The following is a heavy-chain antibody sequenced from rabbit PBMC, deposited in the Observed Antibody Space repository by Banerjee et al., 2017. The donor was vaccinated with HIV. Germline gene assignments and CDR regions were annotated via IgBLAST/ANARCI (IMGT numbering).Heavy chain of an antibody. CDR3: ARDPSVDDYGDSLYYFDL. D-gene: IGHD2-1*01. J-gene: IGHJ4*01. CDR2: IDAGSSGYT. V-gene: IGHV1S45*01. CDR1: GFSFSSTYY. Sequence: QEQLEESGGDLVKPEGSLTLTCTASGFSFSSTYYMCWVRQAPGKGPEWIACIDAGSSGYTYYASWAKGRFTTSKTSSTTVTLQMTSLTAADTATYFCARDPSVDDYGDSLYYFDLWGPGTLVTVS.